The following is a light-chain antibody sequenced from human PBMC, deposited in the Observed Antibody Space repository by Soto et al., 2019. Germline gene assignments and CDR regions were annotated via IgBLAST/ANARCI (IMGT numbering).Light chain of an antibody. J-gene: IGLJ1*01. CDR3: SSYTSSSTLYYV. V-gene: IGLV2-14*01. Sequence: QSVLTHPASVSGSPGQSITISCTGTSSDVGGYNYVSWYQQHPGKAPKLMIYDVSNRPSGVSNRFSGSKSGNTASLTISGLQAEDEADYYCSSYTSSSTLYYVFGTGTKVTVL. CDR2: DVS. CDR1: SSDVGGYNY.